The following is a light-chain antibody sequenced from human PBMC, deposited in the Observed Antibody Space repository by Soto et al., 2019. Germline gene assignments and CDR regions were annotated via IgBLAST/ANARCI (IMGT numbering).Light chain of an antibody. J-gene: IGKJ2*01. V-gene: IGKV1-39*01. CDR3: QQSFSTPYT. CDR1: QTIAMY. Sequence: DIQMTQSPSSLSASVGDRVTITCRASQTIAMYVNWFQQKPGKAPKPLIYTTSSFQSGVPPSFSGSGAETDFTLTISRLQPEDSATYYCQQSFSTPYTFGQWTQLAIK. CDR2: TTS.